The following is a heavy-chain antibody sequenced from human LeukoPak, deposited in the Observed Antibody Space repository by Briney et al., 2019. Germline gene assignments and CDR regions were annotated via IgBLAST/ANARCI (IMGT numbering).Heavy chain of an antibody. D-gene: IGHD2-15*01. V-gene: IGHV3-21*04. CDR2: ISTGSSYI. CDR1: GFTFSTYS. CDR3: ARDSRDIAWYFDF. Sequence: GGSLRLSCAASGFTFSTYSMNWVRQAPGKGLEWVSSISTGSSYIYYADSVKGRFTISRDNSKSTLYLQMNSLRAEDTAVYYCARDSRDIAWYFDFWGQGTLVTVSS. J-gene: IGHJ4*02.